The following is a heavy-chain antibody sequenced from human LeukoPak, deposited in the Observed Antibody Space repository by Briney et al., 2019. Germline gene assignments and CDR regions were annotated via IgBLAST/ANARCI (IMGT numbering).Heavy chain of an antibody. D-gene: IGHD2-15*01. CDR1: GGSINSYY. Sequence: PSETLSLTCTVSGGSINSYYWSWIRQPAGKGLEWIGYIYYSGSTNYNPSLKSRVTISVDTSKNQFSLKLSSVTAADTAVYYCARSIVNWFDPWGQGTLVTVSS. CDR2: IYYSGST. J-gene: IGHJ5*02. V-gene: IGHV4-59*01. CDR3: ARSIVNWFDP.